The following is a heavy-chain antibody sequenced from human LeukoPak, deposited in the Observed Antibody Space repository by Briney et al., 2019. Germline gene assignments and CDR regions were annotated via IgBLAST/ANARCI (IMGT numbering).Heavy chain of an antibody. CDR2: IYSGGST. CDR3: ARDSGSYSYDY. J-gene: IGHJ4*02. CDR1: GFTVSSNY. Sequence: PGGSLRLSCAASGFTVSSNYMSWVRQAPGKGLEWVSVIYSGGSTYYAGSVKGRFTISRDNSKNTLYLQMNSLRAEDTAVYYCARDSGSYSYDYWGQGTLVTVSS. V-gene: IGHV3-66*02. D-gene: IGHD1-26*01.